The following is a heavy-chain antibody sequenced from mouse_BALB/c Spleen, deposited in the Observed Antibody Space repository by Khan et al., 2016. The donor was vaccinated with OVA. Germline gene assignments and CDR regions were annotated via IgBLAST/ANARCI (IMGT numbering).Heavy chain of an antibody. CDR2: IYPGSGNT. D-gene: IGHD1-2*01. J-gene: IGHJ3*01. Sequence: QVRLQQSGAELARPGASVKLSCKASGYTFTAYYINWVKQRTGQGLEWIGEIYPGSGNTYYNEKFKGKATLTADKSSSTAYMQLSSLTSEDSAVFVWARRNYFGYTFAYWGQGTLVTVSA. V-gene: IGHV1-77*01. CDR3: ARRNYFGYTFAY. CDR1: GYTFTAYY.